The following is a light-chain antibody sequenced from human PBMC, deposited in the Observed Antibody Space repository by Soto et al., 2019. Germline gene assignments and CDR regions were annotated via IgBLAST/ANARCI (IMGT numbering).Light chain of an antibody. J-gene: IGKJ1*01. CDR3: QHYNGHSTWS. V-gene: IGKV1-5*01. CDR1: QSVTKW. Sequence: DIQMTQSPSTLSAYVGDRVTITCRASQSVTKWVAWYQQRPGQAPKILIWDASTLQRGVPSRFSGSGFGTKFTLSISSLQPDDFATYYCQHYNGHSTWSFGQGTKVEIK. CDR2: DAS.